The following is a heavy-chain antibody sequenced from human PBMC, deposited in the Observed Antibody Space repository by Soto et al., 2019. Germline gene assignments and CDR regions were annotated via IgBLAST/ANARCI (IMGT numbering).Heavy chain of an antibody. CDR2: IYYSGST. CDR1: GGAISSGDYY. D-gene: IGHD3-22*01. CDR3: ARVDGSGYQPFDY. J-gene: IGHJ4*02. V-gene: IGHV4-30-4*01. Sequence: QVQLQESGPGLVKPSQTLSLTCTVSGGAISSGDYYWSWIRQPPGKGLEWIGYIYYSGSTYYNPSLKSRVTISVDTSKNHFSLKLSSVTAADTAVYYCARVDGSGYQPFDYWGQGTLVTVSS.